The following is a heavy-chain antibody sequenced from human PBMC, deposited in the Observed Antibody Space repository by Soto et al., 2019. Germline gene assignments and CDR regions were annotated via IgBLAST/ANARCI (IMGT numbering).Heavy chain of an antibody. V-gene: IGHV3-30*04. D-gene: IGHD2-21*02. CDR1: GFTFNSLS. Sequence: QVQLVESGGGMVQPGTSLRLSCAASGFTFNSLSLHWVRQRPDTGLEWVAVISHDGRVTFYADFVKGRFTVSRDNSKNTIYLQVNSLRAEDTAVYYCAREPYGDSQYFDYWGQGTLVTVSS. CDR3: AREPYGDSQYFDY. J-gene: IGHJ4*02. CDR2: ISHDGRVT.